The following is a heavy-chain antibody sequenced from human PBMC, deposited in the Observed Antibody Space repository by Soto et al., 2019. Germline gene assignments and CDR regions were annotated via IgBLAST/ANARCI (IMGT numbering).Heavy chain of an antibody. CDR2: ISGGGSDS. Sequence: GGSLRLSCAASGFTFGSYAMSWVRQAPGKGLEWVSAISGGGSDSYYADYVKGRFTISRDDSKNTLYLKVNSLRAEDTAVYFCVKEGTGTTSAVFDFWGQGTLVTVSS. CDR1: GFTFGSYA. CDR3: VKEGTGTTSAVFDF. D-gene: IGHD1-7*01. J-gene: IGHJ4*02. V-gene: IGHV3-23*01.